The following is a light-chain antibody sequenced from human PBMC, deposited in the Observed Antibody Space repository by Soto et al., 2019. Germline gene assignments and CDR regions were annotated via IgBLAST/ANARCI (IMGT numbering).Light chain of an antibody. V-gene: IGLV2-14*01. CDR2: DVS. Sequence: QSVLTQPASVSGSPGQSITISCTGTSSDVGGYNYVSWYQQHPGKAPKLMIYDVSNRPSGVSNRFSGSKSGNTASLTISALQAEDEADYYCSSYTSSSLDVFGTGTKLTVL. J-gene: IGLJ1*01. CDR1: SSDVGGYNY. CDR3: SSYTSSSLDV.